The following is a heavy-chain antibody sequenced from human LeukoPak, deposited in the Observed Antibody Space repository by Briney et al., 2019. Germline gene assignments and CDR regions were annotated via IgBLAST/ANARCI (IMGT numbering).Heavy chain of an antibody. CDR1: GFTFSSYA. Sequence: GGSLRLSCAASGFTFSSYAMSWVRQAPGKGLEWVSAISGSGGSTYYADSAKGRFTISRDNSKNTLYLQMNSLRAEDTAVYYCAKEGYDSSGYYWSSRYSFDYWGQGTLVTVSS. J-gene: IGHJ4*02. D-gene: IGHD3-22*01. CDR2: ISGSGGST. V-gene: IGHV3-23*01. CDR3: AKEGYDSSGYYWSSRYSFDY.